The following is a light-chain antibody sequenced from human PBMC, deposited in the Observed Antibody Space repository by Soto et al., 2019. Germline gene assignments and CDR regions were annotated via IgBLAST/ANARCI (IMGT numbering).Light chain of an antibody. CDR1: QSVSSSY. J-gene: IGKJ3*01. CDR3: QQYGSSPLFT. V-gene: IGKV3-20*01. CDR2: GAS. Sequence: EIVLTQSPGTLSLSPGERATLSCRASQSVSSSYLAWYQQQPGQAPRLLIYGASNRATGIPDRFSGSGSGTDFTLTISRREPEDVAVYYCQQYGSSPLFTFGPGTKVDIK.